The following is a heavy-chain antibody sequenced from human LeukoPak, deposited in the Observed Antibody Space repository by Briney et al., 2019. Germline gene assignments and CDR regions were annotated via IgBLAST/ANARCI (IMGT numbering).Heavy chain of an antibody. CDR2: IIPIFGTA. V-gene: IGHV1-69*13. Sequence: ASVRVSCTASGGTFSSYAISWVRQAPGQGLEWMAGIIPIFGTANYAQKFQGRVTITADESTSTAYMELSSLRAEDTAVYYCARGALAYCGGDCPLDSWGQGTMVTVSS. CDR1: GGTFSSYA. D-gene: IGHD2-21*02. J-gene: IGHJ3*02. CDR3: ARGALAYCGGDCPLDS.